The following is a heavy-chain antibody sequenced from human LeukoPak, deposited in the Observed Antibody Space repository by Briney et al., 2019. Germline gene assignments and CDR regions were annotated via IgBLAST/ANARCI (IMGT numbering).Heavy chain of an antibody. CDR2: INPNSGGT. CDR1: GYTFTGYY. D-gene: IGHD3-22*01. Sequence: GASVKVSCKASGYTFTGYYMRWVRQAPGQGLEWMGWINPNSGGTNYAQKFQGRVTMTRDTSISTAYMELSRLRSDDTAVYYCASYLDYYDSSGYYPYWGQGTLVTVSS. V-gene: IGHV1-2*02. CDR3: ASYLDYYDSSGYYPY. J-gene: IGHJ4*02.